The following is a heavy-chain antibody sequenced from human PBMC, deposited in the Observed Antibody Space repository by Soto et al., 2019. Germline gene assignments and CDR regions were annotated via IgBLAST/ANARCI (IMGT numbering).Heavy chain of an antibody. CDR3: VKDQAAAGTISRYFQH. CDR2: INPNSGGTT. CDR1: GYTFTGYY. V-gene: IGHV1-2*02. J-gene: IGHJ1*01. Sequence: ASVKVSCKASGYTFTGYYMHWGRQAPGQGLEWMGWINPNSGGTTYYADSVKGRFTISRDNSKNTLYLQVNSLRAEDTAVYYCVKDQAAAGTISRYFQHWGQGTLVTVSS. D-gene: IGHD6-13*01.